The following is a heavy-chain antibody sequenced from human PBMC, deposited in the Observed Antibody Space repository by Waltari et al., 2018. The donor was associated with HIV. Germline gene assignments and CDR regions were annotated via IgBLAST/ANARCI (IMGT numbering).Heavy chain of an antibody. D-gene: IGHD1-7*01. CDR1: GDTFIDYY. CDR3: ARVGSSWNFGSHNFDI. V-gene: IGHV1-2*02. CDR2: INPDSGVT. J-gene: IGHJ3*02. Sequence: QVQLVQSGAEVKKPGASVTVSCKHSGDTFIDYYIHWVRQAPGQGLEWMGWINPDSGVTKSGQKFQGRVTMTRDTSIGTVFLQLSGLRSDDTGVYYCARVGSSWNFGSHNFDIWGQGTMVTVSS.